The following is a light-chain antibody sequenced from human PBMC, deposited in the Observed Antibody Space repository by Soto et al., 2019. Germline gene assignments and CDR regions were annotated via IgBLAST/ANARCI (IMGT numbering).Light chain of an antibody. CDR3: QQYGTSPLT. Sequence: EGVLTQSPGTLSLSPGVRATLSCRARQSVTSNYLAWYQQKPGQAPRLLIYGVSSRATGIPDRFSGSGSGTDFTLTISRVEPEDFAVYFCQQYGTSPLTFGGGTKVDIK. CDR2: GVS. J-gene: IGKJ4*01. V-gene: IGKV3-20*01. CDR1: QSVTSNY.